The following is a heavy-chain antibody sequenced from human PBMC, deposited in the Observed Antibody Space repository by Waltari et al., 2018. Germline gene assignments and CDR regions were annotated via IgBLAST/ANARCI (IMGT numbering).Heavy chain of an antibody. Sequence: QVQLQESGPGLVSPSETLSLTCLVSGGSISSYYWSWIRQPAGKGLEWLGRISTTGRTNHNPSLKSRVPMSADTSKNQFSLKLSSVTAADTAVYYCARGGKGCSGGSCYTDFDYWGQGTLVTVSS. CDR1: GGSISSYY. D-gene: IGHD2-15*01. J-gene: IGHJ4*02. CDR3: ARGGKGCSGGSCYTDFDY. CDR2: ISTTGRT. V-gene: IGHV4-4*07.